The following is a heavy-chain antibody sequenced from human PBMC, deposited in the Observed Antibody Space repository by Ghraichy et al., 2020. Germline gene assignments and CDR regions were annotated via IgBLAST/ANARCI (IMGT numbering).Heavy chain of an antibody. CDR3: ARAGSYYYGSGSYYSPIYYYGMDV. CDR2: VSDSGST. CDR1: GGALSNYY. Sequence: SQTLSLTCTVSGGALSNYYWSWVRQPPGKGLEWIGYVSDSGSTTYNPSLKSRVTISVDTSKTQFSLNLSSITAADTAVYYCARAGSYYYGSGSYYSPIYYYGMDVWGQGTTVTVSS. V-gene: IGHV4-59*01. D-gene: IGHD3-10*01. J-gene: IGHJ6*02.